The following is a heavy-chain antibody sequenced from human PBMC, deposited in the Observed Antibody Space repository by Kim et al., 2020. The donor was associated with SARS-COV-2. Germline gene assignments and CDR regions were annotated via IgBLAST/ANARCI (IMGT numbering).Heavy chain of an antibody. CDR2: IWYDGTNK. D-gene: IGHD6-6*01. CDR1: GFTFSNYG. Sequence: GGSLRLSCAASGFTFSNYGMHWVRQAPGKGLEWVAVIWYDGTNKYYAESVKGRFTISRDNSKNTLDIQMNNLGAEDTAVYYCARDKGSSSSGSEIFDYWG. CDR3: ARDKGSSSSGSEIFDY. V-gene: IGHV3-33*01. J-gene: IGHJ4*01.